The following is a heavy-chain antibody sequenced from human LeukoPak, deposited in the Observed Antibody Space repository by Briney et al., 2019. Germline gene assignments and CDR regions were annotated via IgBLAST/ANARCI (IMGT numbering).Heavy chain of an antibody. Sequence: PSETLSLTCTVSGGSISSYYWIWIRQPAGKGLEWIGRMYPNGGTNYNSSLKSRVTMSVYASKNQFPLKLSSVTAADSAVYYCARVPRYCSGGNCYSEYYFDYWGQGTLVTVSS. V-gene: IGHV4-4*07. CDR1: GGSISSYY. D-gene: IGHD2-15*01. CDR2: MYPNGGT. J-gene: IGHJ4*02. CDR3: ARVPRYCSGGNCYSEYYFDY.